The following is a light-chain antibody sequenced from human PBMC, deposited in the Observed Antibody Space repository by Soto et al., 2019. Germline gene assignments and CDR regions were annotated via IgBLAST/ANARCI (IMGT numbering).Light chain of an antibody. CDR1: QTLRNK. Sequence: IVLTQSPGTLSVSPGERVILSCRASQTLRNKLAWYQQKPGQAPRLLLYGGFTRATGIPARFSGSGSGTEFTLTINSLQSEDCAIYYCQQHNAWPLTFGPGTKLDLK. CDR3: QQHNAWPLT. V-gene: IGKV3-15*01. CDR2: GGF. J-gene: IGKJ3*01.